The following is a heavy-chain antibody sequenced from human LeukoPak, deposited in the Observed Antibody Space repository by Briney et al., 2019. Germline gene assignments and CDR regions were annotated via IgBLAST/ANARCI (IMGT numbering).Heavy chain of an antibody. J-gene: IGHJ6*02. V-gene: IGHV3-30*18. CDR1: GFTFSSYG. D-gene: IGHD3-10*01. CDR2: ISYDGSNK. Sequence: GGSLRLSCAASGFTFSSYGMHWVRQAPGKGLEWVAVISYDGSNKYYADSVKGRFTTSRDNSKNTLYLQMNSLRAEDTAVYYCAKDSERYYGSGSRQYYYYYYGMDVWGQGTTVTVSS. CDR3: AKDSERYYGSGSRQYYYYYYGMDV.